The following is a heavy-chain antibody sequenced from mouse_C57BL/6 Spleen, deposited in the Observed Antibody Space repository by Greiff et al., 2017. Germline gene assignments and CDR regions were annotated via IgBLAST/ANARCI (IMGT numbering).Heavy chain of an antibody. CDR3: ARPHCGNYVGGFDY. J-gene: IGHJ2*01. CDR2: ISSGGSYT. D-gene: IGHD2-1*01. V-gene: IGHV5-6*01. Sequence: EVKLVESGGDLVKPGGSLKLSCAASGFTFSSYGMSWVRQTPDKRLEWVATISSGGSYTYYPDSVKGRFTISRANAKHTLYLQMSSLKSEDTAMYYCARPHCGNYVGGFDYWGQGTTLTVSS. CDR1: GFTFSSYG.